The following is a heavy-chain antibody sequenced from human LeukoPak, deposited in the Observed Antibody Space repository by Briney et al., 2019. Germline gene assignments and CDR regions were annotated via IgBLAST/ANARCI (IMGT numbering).Heavy chain of an antibody. CDR1: GGSISSGSYY. J-gene: IGHJ4*02. Sequence: SETLSLTCTVSGGSISSGSYYWSWIGQPAGKGLEWIGRIYTSGSTNYNPSLKSRVTISVDTSKNQFSLKLRSVTAADTAVYYCARVSGGAEDYWGQGTLVTVSS. CDR2: IYTSGST. D-gene: IGHD1-26*01. CDR3: ARVSGGAEDY. V-gene: IGHV4-61*02.